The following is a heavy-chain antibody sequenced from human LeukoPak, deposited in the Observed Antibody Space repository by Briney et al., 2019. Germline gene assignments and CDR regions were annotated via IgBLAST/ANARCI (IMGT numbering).Heavy chain of an antibody. J-gene: IGHJ4*02. CDR1: GFTFSSYS. CDR2: ISSSNTYI. V-gene: IGHV3-21*01. Sequence: GGSLRLSCAASGFTFSSYSMNWVRQAPGKGLEWVSSISSSNTYIYYADSVKGRFTISRDNARNSLYLQMNTLRAEDTAVYYCARVAIEGAGADYWGQGTLVTVSS. CDR3: ARVAIEGAGADY. D-gene: IGHD6-13*01.